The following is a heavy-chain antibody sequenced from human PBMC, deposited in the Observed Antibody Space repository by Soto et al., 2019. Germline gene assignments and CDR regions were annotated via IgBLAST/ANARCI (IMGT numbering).Heavy chain of an antibody. CDR1: GFTFSSYA. V-gene: IGHV3-23*01. D-gene: IGHD1-26*01. Sequence: GGSLRLSCRATGFTFSSYAMIWVRQAPGEGLEWVSGVSGSGYDTFYADSVKGRFTISRDNPRNTLYLQMDNLRAEDTAVYFCARAPGVGSIIKWFHPGGQGTLV. CDR2: VSGSGYDT. J-gene: IGHJ5*02. CDR3: ARAPGVGSIIKWFHP.